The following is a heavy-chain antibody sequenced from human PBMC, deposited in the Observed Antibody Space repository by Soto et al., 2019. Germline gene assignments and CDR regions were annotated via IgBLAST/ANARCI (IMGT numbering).Heavy chain of an antibody. V-gene: IGHV3-30*02. CDR2: IRFDETDE. J-gene: IGHJ5*02. Sequence: PGGSLRLSCAASKSIFTGYGMHWVRQTPGKGLEWVAVIRFDETDEHYADSVKSRITINPDTSKNQFSLQLNSVTPEDTAVYYCAKSTYDILTGLVWFDPWGQGTLVTVSS. CDR3: AKSTYDILTGLVWFDP. D-gene: IGHD3-9*01. CDR1: KSIFTGYG.